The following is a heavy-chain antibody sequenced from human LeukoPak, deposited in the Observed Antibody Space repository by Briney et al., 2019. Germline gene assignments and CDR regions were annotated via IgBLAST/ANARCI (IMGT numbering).Heavy chain of an antibody. CDR2: IYRSGST. CDR3: ASSDGIARKYFQH. D-gene: IGHD1-26*01. V-gene: IGHV4-4*02. CDR1: GGSISSSNW. J-gene: IGHJ1*01. Sequence: SETLSLTCAVSGGSISSSNWWSWVRQPPGKGLEWIGEIYRSGSTNYNPSLKSRVTLSVDKSKNQFSLKLNSLTAADTAVYYCASSDGIARKYFQHWGQGTLVTVSS.